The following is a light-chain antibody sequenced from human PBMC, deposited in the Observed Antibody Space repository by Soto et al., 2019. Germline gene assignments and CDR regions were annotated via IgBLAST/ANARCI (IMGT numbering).Light chain of an antibody. CDR1: SSDVATFNL. Sequence: QSALTQPASVSGSPGQSITISCSGTSSDVATFNLVSWYQQHPGKAPRLMIYEGNKRPSGISGRFSGSNSDRTASLTISGLQPEDEASYYCCSYASSGTFVLFGGGTKLTVL. CDR3: CSYASSGTFVL. J-gene: IGLJ2*01. CDR2: EGN. V-gene: IGLV2-23*03.